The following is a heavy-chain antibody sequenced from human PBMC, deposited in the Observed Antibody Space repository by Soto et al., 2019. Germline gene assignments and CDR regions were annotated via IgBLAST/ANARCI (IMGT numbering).Heavy chain of an antibody. V-gene: IGHV3-74*01. CDR3: ARKDILTGLDH. D-gene: IGHD3-9*01. J-gene: IGHJ4*02. CDR2: INTEGSST. Sequence: EVQLVESGGDLVQPGGSPRLSCAASGFTFTSYWMHWVRQAPGMGLVWVARINTEGSSTSYADAVKGRFTISRDNAGNTLYLEMNSLRAEDTAVYYCARKDILTGLDHWGQGTLVSVSS. CDR1: GFTFTSYW.